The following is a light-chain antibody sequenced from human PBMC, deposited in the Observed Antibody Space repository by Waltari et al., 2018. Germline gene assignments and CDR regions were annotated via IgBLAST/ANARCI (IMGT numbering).Light chain of an antibody. CDR1: SGYSNYK. CDR2: VGTGRILG. J-gene: IGLJ2*01. V-gene: IGLV9-49*01. CDR3: GADHGSGSNFVV. Sequence: QPVLTQPPSASASLGASVTLTCTLSSGYSNYKVDWYQQRPGKGPRFVMRVGTGRILGSKGDGIPDRFSVLGSGLNRYLTIKNIQEEDESDYHCGADHGSGSNFVVFGGGTKLTVL.